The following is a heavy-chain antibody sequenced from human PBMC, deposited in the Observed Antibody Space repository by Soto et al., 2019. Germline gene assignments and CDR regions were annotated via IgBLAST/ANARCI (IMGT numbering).Heavy chain of an antibody. V-gene: IGHV3-7*01. J-gene: IGHJ4*02. CDR2: IKQDGSEK. Sequence: EVQLVESGGGLVQPGGSLRLSCAASGFTFSSYWTSWVRQAPGKGLEWVANIKQDGSEKYYVDSVKGRFTISRDNAKNSLYLQMNSLRAEDTAVYYCARGFGRPWGQGTLVTVSS. D-gene: IGHD3-10*01. CDR3: ARGFGRP. CDR1: GFTFSSYW.